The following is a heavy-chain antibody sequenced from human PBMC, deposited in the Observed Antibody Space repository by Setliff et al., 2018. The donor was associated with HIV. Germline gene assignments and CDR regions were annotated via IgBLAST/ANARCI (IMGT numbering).Heavy chain of an antibody. D-gene: IGHD6-19*01. CDR3: ARIHSSADYYYMDV. V-gene: IGHV4-59*11. CDR1: GGSISSHY. J-gene: IGHJ6*03. Sequence: SETLSLTCTVSGGSISSHYWSWIRQPPGKGLEWIGYIYDSGITNYNPSLRSRVTISIDTPKNQVVLTMTNMDPVDTATYYCARIHSSADYYYMDVWGKGTTVTVSS. CDR2: IYDSGIT.